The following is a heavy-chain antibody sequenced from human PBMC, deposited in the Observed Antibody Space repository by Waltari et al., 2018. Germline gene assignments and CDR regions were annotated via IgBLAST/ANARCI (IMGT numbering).Heavy chain of an antibody. J-gene: IGHJ5*01. CDR1: GFYFSSYG. CDR2: IGHDGSLK. Sequence: QVQLEESGGGVFQPGRSLRLSCAASGFYFSSYGMHWVRQAPGKGLEWVAVIGHDGSLKYYADSVRGRFTISRDNSKNTLFLEMNSLRGEDTAVYYCAKENNDLLCDSWGQGTQVTVSS. CDR3: AKENNDLLCDS. V-gene: IGHV3-30*18. D-gene: IGHD2-15*01.